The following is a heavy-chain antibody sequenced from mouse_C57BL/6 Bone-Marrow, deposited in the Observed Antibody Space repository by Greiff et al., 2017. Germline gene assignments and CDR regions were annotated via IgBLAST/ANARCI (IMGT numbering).Heavy chain of an antibody. D-gene: IGHD2-12*01. Sequence: EVKLVESGGGLVQPGGSLRLSCATSGFTFTDYYMSWVRQPPGKALEWLGFIRNKANGYTTEYSASVKGRFTISRDNSQSILYLQMNTLRAEDSATYYCASRYNYAMDYWGQGPSVTVSS. J-gene: IGHJ4*01. CDR2: IRNKANGYTT. V-gene: IGHV7-3*02. CDR3: ASRYNYAMDY. CDR1: GFTFTDYY.